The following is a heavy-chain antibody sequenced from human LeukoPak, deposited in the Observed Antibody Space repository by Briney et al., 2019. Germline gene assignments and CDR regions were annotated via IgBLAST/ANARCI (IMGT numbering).Heavy chain of an antibody. CDR1: GFNFGNYG. D-gene: IGHD1-26*01. CDR3: GKDSYVGVNWFDP. Sequence: GGTLRLSCAASGFNFGNYGMNWVRQAPGKGLEWVSGIRASGRTTDYADSVKGRFTISRDTSKNTLHLQMNSLRAEDTAFYYCGKDSYVGVNWFDPRGQGTLVTVSS. J-gene: IGHJ5*02. V-gene: IGHV3-23*01. CDR2: IRASGRTT.